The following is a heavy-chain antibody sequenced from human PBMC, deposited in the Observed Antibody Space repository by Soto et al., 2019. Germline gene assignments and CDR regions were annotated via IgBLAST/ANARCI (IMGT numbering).Heavy chain of an antibody. CDR3: ARDVHGMDV. J-gene: IGHJ6*02. V-gene: IGHV3-53*02. D-gene: IGHD2-8*01. Sequence: EVQLVETGGGLIHPGGSLRLSCAASGLNVSSNYMSWVRQAPGKGLEWVSVIYRGGATYYPDSVRGRFSMSRDNSKNTVNLQMNSLRAEDTAVYYCARDVHGMDVWGQGTTVTVSS. CDR2: IYRGGAT. CDR1: GLNVSSNY.